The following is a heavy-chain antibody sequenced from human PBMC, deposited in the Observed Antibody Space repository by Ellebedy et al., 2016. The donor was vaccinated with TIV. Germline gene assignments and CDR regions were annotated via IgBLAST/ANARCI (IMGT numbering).Heavy chain of an antibody. CDR3: ARMSYGDFGGDLGY. J-gene: IGHJ4*02. CDR2: IRWDDDK. CDR1: GFSLSTSGMC. D-gene: IGHD4-17*01. V-gene: IGHV2-70*01. Sequence: SGPTLVXPTQTLTLTCTFSGFSLSTSGMCVTWIRQPPGKALEWLALIRWDDDKYYNTSLKARLTISRDTSSNQVVLSMTNLDPVDTATYYCARMSYGDFGGDLGYWGQGTLVTVSS.